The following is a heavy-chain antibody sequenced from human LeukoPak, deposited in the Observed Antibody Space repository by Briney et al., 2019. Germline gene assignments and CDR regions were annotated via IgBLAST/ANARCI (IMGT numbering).Heavy chain of an antibody. J-gene: IGHJ4*02. CDR1: GFSFSTYT. D-gene: IGHD6-13*01. Sequence: PGGSLRLSCAASGFSFSTYTMNWVRQAPGKGLDWVSYISSSSSTIYYADSVKGRFTISRDNANNSLYLQMNSLRDEDTAVYYCARARRYRSIWYHDYWGQGSLVTVSS. CDR2: ISSSSSTI. V-gene: IGHV3-48*02. CDR3: ARARRYRSIWYHDY.